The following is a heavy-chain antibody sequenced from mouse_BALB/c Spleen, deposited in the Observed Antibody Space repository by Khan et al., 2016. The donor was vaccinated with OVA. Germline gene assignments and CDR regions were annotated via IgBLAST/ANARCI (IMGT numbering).Heavy chain of an antibody. D-gene: IGHD2-13*01. CDR3: VRGYYGDPFAY. J-gene: IGHJ3*01. CDR2: ISDGGSYI. CDR1: GFTFSDYY. Sequence: EVQLVESGGGLVKPGGSLTLSCAASGFTFSDYYMYWVRQTPEKRLEWVATISDGGSYIYYLDSVKGRFTISRDDAEHHLNLQMSSLKSEDTAMYYCVRGYYGDPFAYWGQGTLVTVSA. V-gene: IGHV5-4*02.